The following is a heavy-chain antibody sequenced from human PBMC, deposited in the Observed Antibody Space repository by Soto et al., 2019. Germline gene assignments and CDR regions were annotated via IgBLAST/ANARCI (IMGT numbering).Heavy chain of an antibody. J-gene: IGHJ4*02. V-gene: IGHV1-2*02. CDR2: INPNSGGT. CDR1: GYTFTGYY. D-gene: IGHD6-13*01. Sequence: GASVKVSCKASGYTFTGYYMHWVRQAPGQGLEWMGWINPNSGGTNYAQKFQGRVTLTRDTSISAAYMELRRLRSDDTAVYYCASSGFSYSIAAAGPGGYWGQGTLVTVSS. CDR3: ASSGFSYSIAAAGPGGY.